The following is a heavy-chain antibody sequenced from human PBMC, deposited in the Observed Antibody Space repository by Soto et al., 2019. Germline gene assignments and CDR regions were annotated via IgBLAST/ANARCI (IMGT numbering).Heavy chain of an antibody. D-gene: IGHD3-10*01. CDR3: ARDMGAVWFGDPNWFDP. V-gene: IGHV3-30-3*01. J-gene: IGHJ5*02. Sequence: QVQLVESGGGVVQPGRSLRLSCAASGFTFSSYAMHWVRQAPGKGLEWVAVISYDGSNKYYADSVKGRFTISRDNSKNTLYLQMNSLRAEDTAVYYCARDMGAVWFGDPNWFDPWGQGTLVTVSS. CDR2: ISYDGSNK. CDR1: GFTFSSYA.